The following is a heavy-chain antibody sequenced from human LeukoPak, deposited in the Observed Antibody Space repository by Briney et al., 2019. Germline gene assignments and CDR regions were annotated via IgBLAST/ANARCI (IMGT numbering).Heavy chain of an antibody. V-gene: IGHV3-23*01. CDR3: AKDRSVGTEYFDL. CDR1: GFTFSNYA. J-gene: IGHJ2*01. Sequence: GGSLRLSCAASGFTFSNYAMSWVRQAPGKGLEWVSVISGSGGSTYYADSAKGRFTISRDNSKNTLNLQMNSLRAEDTALYYCAKDRSVGTEYFDLWGRGTLVTVSS. CDR2: ISGSGGST. D-gene: IGHD1-26*01.